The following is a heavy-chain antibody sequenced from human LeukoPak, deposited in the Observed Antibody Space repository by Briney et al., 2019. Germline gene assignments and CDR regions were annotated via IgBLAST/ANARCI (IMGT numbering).Heavy chain of an antibody. D-gene: IGHD2-2*01. J-gene: IGHJ2*01. CDR2: IYYSGST. Sequence: SETLSLTCTVSGGSISSSSYYWGWIRQPPGKGLEWIGSIYYSGSTYYNPSLKSRVTISVDTSKNQFSLKLSSVTAADTAVYYCARNPIVVVPAATPRYFDLWGRGTLVTVSS. CDR1: GGSISSSSYY. CDR3: ARNPIVVVPAATPRYFDL. V-gene: IGHV4-39*07.